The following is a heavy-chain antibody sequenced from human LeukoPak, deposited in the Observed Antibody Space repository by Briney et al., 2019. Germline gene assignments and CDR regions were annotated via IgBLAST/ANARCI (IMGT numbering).Heavy chain of an antibody. J-gene: IGHJ4*02. D-gene: IGHD6-19*01. Sequence: GGSLRLSCAASGFSFSSYWMHWVRQAPGKGLVWVSRVNSDGKTTTYADTVKGRFTISRDNAKNTIYLQMNSLTAEDTAVYFCALSVSGTLINWGQGTLVTVSS. CDR2: VNSDGKTT. CDR3: ALSVSGTLIN. CDR1: GFSFSSYW. V-gene: IGHV3-74*01.